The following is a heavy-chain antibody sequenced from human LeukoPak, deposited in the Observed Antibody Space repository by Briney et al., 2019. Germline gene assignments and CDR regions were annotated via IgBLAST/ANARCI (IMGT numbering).Heavy chain of an antibody. Sequence: PGGSLRLSCAASGFTFTSYSMNWVRQAPGKGLEWVAVIWYDGSNKYYADSVKGRFTISRDNSKNTLYLQMNSLRAEDTAVYYCARDRRYCSSTSCLSPTFMDVWGQGTTVTASS. J-gene: IGHJ6*02. CDR2: IWYDGSNK. CDR1: GFTFTSYS. D-gene: IGHD2-2*01. CDR3: ARDRRYCSSTSCLSPTFMDV. V-gene: IGHV3-33*08.